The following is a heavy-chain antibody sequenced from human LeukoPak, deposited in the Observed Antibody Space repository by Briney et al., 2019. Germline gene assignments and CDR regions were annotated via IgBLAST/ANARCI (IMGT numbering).Heavy chain of an antibody. V-gene: IGHV4-61*02. CDR3: ARSAVGATPYYYYGMDV. CDR2: IYTSGST. D-gene: IGHD1-26*01. CDR1: GGSISSGSYY. Sequence: TSETLSLTCTVSGGSISSGSYYWSWIRQPAGKGLEWIGRIYTSGSTNYNPSLKSRVTISVDTSKNQFSLKLSSVTAADTAVYYCARSAVGATPYYYYGMDVGGQGTTVTVSS. J-gene: IGHJ6*02.